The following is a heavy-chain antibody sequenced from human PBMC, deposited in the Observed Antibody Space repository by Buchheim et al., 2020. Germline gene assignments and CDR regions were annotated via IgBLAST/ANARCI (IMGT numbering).Heavy chain of an antibody. CDR1: GFTFSSYW. CDR2: IKQDGSEK. CDR3: ARASSNGYCSGGSCYYSYGMDV. J-gene: IGHJ6*02. V-gene: IGHV3-7*03. Sequence: EVQLVESGGGLVQPGGSLRLSCAASGFTFSSYWMSWVRQAPGKGLEWVANIKQDGSEKYYVDSVKGRFTISRDNAKNSLYLQMNSLRAEDTAVYYCARASSNGYCSGGSCYYSYGMDVWGQGTT. D-gene: IGHD2-15*01.